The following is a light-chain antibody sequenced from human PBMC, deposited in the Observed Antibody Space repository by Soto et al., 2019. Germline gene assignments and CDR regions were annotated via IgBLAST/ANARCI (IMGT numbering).Light chain of an antibody. V-gene: IGKV3-15*01. CDR3: QQYDNRPPST. CDR1: ESVGSH. CDR2: GVS. Sequence: DTVMTQSPATLSVSPGETATLSCRASESVGSHLAWYQQKPGQAPRLLIYGVSTRATGIPARFRDSGSETEFTLTISSLQYEDVAVYYCQQYDNRPPSTLGQGTKVEI. J-gene: IGKJ1*01.